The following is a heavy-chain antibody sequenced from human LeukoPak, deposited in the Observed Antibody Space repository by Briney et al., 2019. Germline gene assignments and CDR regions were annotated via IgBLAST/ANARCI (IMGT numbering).Heavy chain of an antibody. Sequence: GGTLRLSCAASGFTFSSYGMSWVRQAPGKGLEWVAVISYDGNNKYYADSVKGRFTISRDNSKNTLYLQMNSLRAEDTAVYYCARRFYGRYDYYSMDVWGKGTTVTVSS. J-gene: IGHJ6*03. CDR2: ISYDGNNK. D-gene: IGHD4-17*01. V-gene: IGHV3-30*03. CDR1: GFTFSSYG. CDR3: ARRFYGRYDYYSMDV.